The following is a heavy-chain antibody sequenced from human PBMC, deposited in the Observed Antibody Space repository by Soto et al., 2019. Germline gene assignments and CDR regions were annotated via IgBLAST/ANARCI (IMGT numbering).Heavy chain of an antibody. J-gene: IGHJ4*02. CDR2: ISRRSSYI. Sequence: EVQLVESGGGLVKPGGSLRLSCAASGFTFNSYSMNWVRQAPGKGLELVSSISRRSSYIYYADSVKGRFTISRDNAKNSLYLHMNSLRAEDTAMYYCADSAGGYWGQGTLVTVTS. CDR1: GFTFNSYS. D-gene: IGHD2-15*01. CDR3: ADSAGGY. V-gene: IGHV3-21*01.